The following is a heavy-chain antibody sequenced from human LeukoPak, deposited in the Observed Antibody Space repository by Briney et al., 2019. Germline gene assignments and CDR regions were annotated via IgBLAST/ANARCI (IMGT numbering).Heavy chain of an antibody. J-gene: IGHJ4*02. V-gene: IGHV3-30*18. Sequence: GGSLRLSCAASGFTFSSYGMHWVRQAPGKGLEWVAVISYDGSNKYYADSVKGRFTISRDNSKNTLYLQMNSLRAEDTAVYYCAKSSSDYGDYFDYWGQGTLVTVSS. CDR2: ISYDGSNK. CDR3: AKSSSDYGDYFDY. D-gene: IGHD4-17*01. CDR1: GFTFSSYG.